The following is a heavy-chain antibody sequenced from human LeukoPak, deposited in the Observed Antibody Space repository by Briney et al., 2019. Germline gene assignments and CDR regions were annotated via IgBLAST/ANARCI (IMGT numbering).Heavy chain of an antibody. CDR3: ARRRRSSGWYAAFDI. V-gene: IGHV5-51*01. Sequence: GESLKISCKGSGYSFTSYWIGWVRQMPGKGLEWMGIIYPGDSDTRYSPSFQGQVTISADKSISTAYLQWSSLKASDTAMYYCARRRRSSGWYAAFDIWGQGTMVTVSS. CDR2: IYPGDSDT. CDR1: GYSFTSYW. D-gene: IGHD6-19*01. J-gene: IGHJ3*02.